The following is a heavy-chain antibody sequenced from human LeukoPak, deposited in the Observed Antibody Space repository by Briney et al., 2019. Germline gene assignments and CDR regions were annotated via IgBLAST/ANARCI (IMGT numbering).Heavy chain of an antibody. V-gene: IGHV4-59*12. CDR1: GGSISSYY. CDR2: IYYSGST. J-gene: IGHJ4*02. D-gene: IGHD3-22*01. Sequence: SETLSLTCTVSGGSISSYYWSWIRQPPGKGLEWIGYIYYSGSTNYNPSLKSRVTISVDTSKNQFSLKLSSVTAADTAVYYCARDMYYYDSSGYANFDYWGQGTLVTVSS. CDR3: ARDMYYYDSSGYANFDY.